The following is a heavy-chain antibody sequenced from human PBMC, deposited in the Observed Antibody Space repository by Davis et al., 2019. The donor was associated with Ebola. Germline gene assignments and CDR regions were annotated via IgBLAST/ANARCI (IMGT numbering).Heavy chain of an antibody. CDR1: EITFKAYS. Sequence: GGSLRLSCVASEITFKAYSVNWVRQAPGKGLEWVAIISSDGRNRFYADAVKGRFTISRDNSKSTLYLQMNSLRPEDTASYYCAIDADFGEYGWFDPWGQGTLVTVSS. CDR2: ISSDGRNR. CDR3: AIDADFGEYGWFDP. D-gene: IGHD4/OR15-4a*01. J-gene: IGHJ5*02. V-gene: IGHV3-30*16.